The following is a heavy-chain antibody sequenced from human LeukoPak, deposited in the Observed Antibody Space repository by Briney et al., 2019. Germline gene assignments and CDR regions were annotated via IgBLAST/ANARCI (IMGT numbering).Heavy chain of an antibody. Sequence: SETLSLTCSVSVDSISSSSYYWGWIRQPPGKGLEWLGSIYYSGSTYYNPSLKSRVTISVDTSKNQFSLKLSSVTAADTAVYYCARHSSSPYYYYYGMDVWGQGTTVTVSS. CDR1: VDSISSSSYY. CDR3: ARHSSSPYYYYYGMDV. CDR2: IYYSGST. D-gene: IGHD6-13*01. J-gene: IGHJ6*02. V-gene: IGHV4-39*01.